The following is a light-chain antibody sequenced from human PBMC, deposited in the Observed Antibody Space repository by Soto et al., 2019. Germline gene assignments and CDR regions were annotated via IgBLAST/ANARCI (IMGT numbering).Light chain of an antibody. Sequence: IMMTQSPATLSVSPGERATLSCRASQSVSNNLAWYQQKPGQAPRLLIYDASTRATRIPARFSGSGSGTEFTLTISGLQSEDFEVYYCQQYNNWPPWTFGQGTKVEIK. CDR2: DAS. J-gene: IGKJ1*01. CDR3: QQYNNWPPWT. CDR1: QSVSNN. V-gene: IGKV3-15*01.